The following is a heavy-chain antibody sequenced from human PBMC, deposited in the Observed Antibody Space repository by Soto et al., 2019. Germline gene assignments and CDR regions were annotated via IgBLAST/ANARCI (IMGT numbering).Heavy chain of an antibody. CDR1: GFTFDDYA. Sequence: GGSLRLSCAASGFTFDDYAMHWVRQAPGKGLEWVSGISWNSGSIGYADSVKGRFTISRDNAKNSLYLQMNSLRAEDTALYYCAKDIGSSTSYRPSYYYYYMDVWAKGPRSPSP. CDR2: ISWNSGSI. D-gene: IGHD2-2*01. V-gene: IGHV3-9*01. CDR3: AKDIGSSTSYRPSYYYYYMDV. J-gene: IGHJ6*03.